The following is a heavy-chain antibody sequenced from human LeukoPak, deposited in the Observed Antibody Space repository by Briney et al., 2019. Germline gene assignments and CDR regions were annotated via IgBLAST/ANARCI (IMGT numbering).Heavy chain of an antibody. J-gene: IGHJ3*02. Sequence: GTSVKVSCKASGFTFTSSAVQWVRQARGQRLEWIGWIVVGSGNTNYAQKFQERVTITRDMSTSTAYMELSSLRSEDTAVYYCAADHGSVGALDAFDIWGQGTMVTVSS. D-gene: IGHD1-26*01. CDR3: AADHGSVGALDAFDI. V-gene: IGHV1-58*01. CDR2: IVVGSGNT. CDR1: GFTFTSSA.